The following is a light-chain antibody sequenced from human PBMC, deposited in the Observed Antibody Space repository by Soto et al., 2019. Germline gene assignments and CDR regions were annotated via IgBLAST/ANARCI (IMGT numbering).Light chain of an antibody. J-gene: IGLJ1*01. CDR1: SSDVGGYNY. CDR2: EVS. CDR3: SSYTSSSRYV. V-gene: IGLV2-14*01. Sequence: QSVLTQPASVSGSPGQSITISCTGTSSDVGGYNYVSWYQQHPGKAPKIMIYEVSNRPSGVSNRFSGSTSGNTASLTISGLQAEDEADYYCSSYTSSSRYVFGTGTKLTVL.